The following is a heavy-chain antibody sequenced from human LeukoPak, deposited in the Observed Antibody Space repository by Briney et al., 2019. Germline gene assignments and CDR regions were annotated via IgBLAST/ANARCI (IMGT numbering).Heavy chain of an antibody. CDR3: ARGKNGAAAAFDY. J-gene: IGHJ4*02. Sequence: PSETLSLTCTVSGGSISSSSYYWVWIRQPPGKGLEWIGSIYYSGSTYYNPSLKSRVTISVDTSKNQFSLKLSSVTAADTAVYYCARGKNGAAAAFDYWGQGTLVTVSS. CDR1: GGSISSSSYY. V-gene: IGHV4-39*07. CDR2: IYYSGST. D-gene: IGHD6-13*01.